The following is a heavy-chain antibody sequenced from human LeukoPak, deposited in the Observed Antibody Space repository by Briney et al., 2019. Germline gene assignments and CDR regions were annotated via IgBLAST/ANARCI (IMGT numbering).Heavy chain of an antibody. CDR2: INPNSGGT. CDR3: ARDGGGYYYDSSGYGPFDY. CDR1: GYTFTGYY. J-gene: IGHJ4*02. V-gene: IGHV1-2*02. Sequence: ASVKVSCKASGYTFTGYYMHWVRQAPGQGLEWMGWINPNSGGTNYAQKFQGRVTMTRDTSISTAYMEPSRLRSDDTAVYYCARDGGGYYYDSSGYGPFDYWGQGTLVTVSS. D-gene: IGHD3-22*01.